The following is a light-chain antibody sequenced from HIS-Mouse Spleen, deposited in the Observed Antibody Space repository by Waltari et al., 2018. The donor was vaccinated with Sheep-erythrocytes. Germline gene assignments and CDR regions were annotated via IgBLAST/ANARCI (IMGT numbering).Light chain of an antibody. V-gene: IGLV3-10*01. J-gene: IGLJ1*01. CDR3: YSTDSSGNHRV. Sequence: SYELTQPPSVSVSPGQTARNTCSGDALPKQYAYWYQQKPGQAPVLVIYKDSERPSGIPERFSGSSSGTMATLTISGAQVEDEADYYCYSTDSSGNHRVFGTGTKVTVL. CDR2: KDS. CDR1: ALPKQY.